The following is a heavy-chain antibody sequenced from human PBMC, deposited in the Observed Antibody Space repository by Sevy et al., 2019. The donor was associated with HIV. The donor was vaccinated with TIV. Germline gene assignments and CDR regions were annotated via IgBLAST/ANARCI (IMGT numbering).Heavy chain of an antibody. CDR1: GGSFSGYY. CDR2: INHSGST. CDR3: ARHCGGTSCSHAFDI. V-gene: IGHV4-34*01. Sequence: SETLSLTCAVYGGSFSGYYWSWIRQPPGKGLEWIGEINHSGSTNYNPSLKSRVTISVDTSKNQFSLKLSAVTAADTAVYYCARHCGGTSCSHAFDIWGQGTMVTVSS. J-gene: IGHJ3*02. D-gene: IGHD2-2*01.